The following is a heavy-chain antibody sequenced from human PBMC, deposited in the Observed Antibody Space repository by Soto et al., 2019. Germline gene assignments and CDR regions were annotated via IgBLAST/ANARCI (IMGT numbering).Heavy chain of an antibody. CDR1: GGSISNYY. CDR2: LYYSGTTGGST. Sequence: SETLSLTCTVSGGSISNYYWNWIRQSPEKRLEWIGYLYYSGTTGGSTNYNPSLKSRVTISVDTSKNQFSLKLSSVTAADTALYYCARAEDIVSTPFDYWGQGTLVTVS. D-gene: IGHD5-12*01. CDR3: ARAEDIVSTPFDY. V-gene: IGHV4-59*01. J-gene: IGHJ4*02.